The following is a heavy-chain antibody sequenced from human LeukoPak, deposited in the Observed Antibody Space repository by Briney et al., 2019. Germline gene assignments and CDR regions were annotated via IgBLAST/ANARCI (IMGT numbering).Heavy chain of an antibody. V-gene: IGHV4-4*09. CDR1: GGSISSYY. CDR2: TYTSGST. Sequence: SETLSLTCTVSGGSISSYYWSWIRQPPGKGLEWIGNTYTSGSTIYNPSLKSRVTISVDTSKNQFSLKVNSVTAADTAVYYCARHGGPHSYGDFWGQGTLVTVSS. CDR3: ARHGGPHSYGDF. J-gene: IGHJ4*02. D-gene: IGHD5-18*01.